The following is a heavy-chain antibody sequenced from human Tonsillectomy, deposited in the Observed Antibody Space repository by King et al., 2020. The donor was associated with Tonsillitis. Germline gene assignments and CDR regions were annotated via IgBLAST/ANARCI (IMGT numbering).Heavy chain of an antibody. CDR2: IWYDGSNE. J-gene: IGHJ3*01. V-gene: IGHV3-33*08. CDR3: ARARVVPASVTDDAFDF. CDR1: GFTFSSYG. D-gene: IGHD2-2*01. Sequence: HVQLVESGGGVVQPGRSLRLSCAASGFTFSSYGMHWVRQAPGKGLEWVTLIWYDGSNEYYADSVKGRFTISRDNSKNTLYLQMNSLRDEDTAVYYCARARVVPASVTDDAFDFWGQGTLVTVSS.